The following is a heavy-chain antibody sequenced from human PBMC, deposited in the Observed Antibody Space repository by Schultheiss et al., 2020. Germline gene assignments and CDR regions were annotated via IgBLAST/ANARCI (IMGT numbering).Heavy chain of an antibody. V-gene: IGHV4-61*02. D-gene: IGHD4-11*01. J-gene: IGHJ6*03. Sequence: SGPTLVKPTQTLTLTCTFSGFSLSTSGMCVSWIRQPDGKGLEWIGRIYTSGSTNYNPSLKSRVTISVDTSKNQFSLKLSSVTAADTAVYYCARVGPSDNYHPYYYYYMDVWGKGTTVTVSS. CDR2: IYTSGST. CDR3: ARVGPSDNYHPYYYYYMDV. CDR1: GFSLSTSGM.